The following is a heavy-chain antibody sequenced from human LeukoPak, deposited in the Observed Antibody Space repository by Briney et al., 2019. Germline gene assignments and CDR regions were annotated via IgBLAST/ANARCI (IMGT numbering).Heavy chain of an antibody. CDR1: GYTLTSYG. V-gene: IGHV1-18*01. J-gene: IGHJ4*02. Sequence: ASVKVSCKASGYTLTSYGISWVRQAPGQGLEWMGWISAYNGNTNYAQKLQGRVTMTTDTSTSTAYMELRSLRSDDTAVYYCARALDYYDSSGYSDWGQGTLVTVSS. CDR3: ARALDYYDSSGYSD. CDR2: ISAYNGNT. D-gene: IGHD3-22*01.